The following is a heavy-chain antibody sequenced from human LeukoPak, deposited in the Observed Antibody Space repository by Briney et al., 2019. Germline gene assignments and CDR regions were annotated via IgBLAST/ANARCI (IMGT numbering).Heavy chain of an antibody. J-gene: IGHJ4*02. Sequence: GASVKVSCKASGYTFTGYYMHWVQQAPRQGLEWMGWINPNSGGTNYAQKFQGRVTMTRDTSISTAYMELSRLRSDDTAVYYCAREDSAAGTVFDYWGQGTLVTVSS. CDR1: GYTFTGYY. V-gene: IGHV1-2*02. CDR3: AREDSAAGTVFDY. D-gene: IGHD6-13*01. CDR2: INPNSGGT.